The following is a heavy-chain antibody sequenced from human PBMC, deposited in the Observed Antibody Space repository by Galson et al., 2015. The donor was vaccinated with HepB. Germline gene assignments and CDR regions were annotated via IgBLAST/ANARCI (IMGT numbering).Heavy chain of an antibody. D-gene: IGHD6-6*01. CDR3: ARTARGWFDP. J-gene: IGHJ5*02. CDR2: IYHSGST. Sequence: ETLSLTCTVSGGSIRNYYWSWIRQSPGKGLEWIGYIYHSGSTNYNPSLKSRVIISVDMSKNHFSLKLSSLTAADTAVYYCARTARGWFDPWGQGTLVTVTS. CDR1: GGSIRNYY. V-gene: IGHV4-59*01.